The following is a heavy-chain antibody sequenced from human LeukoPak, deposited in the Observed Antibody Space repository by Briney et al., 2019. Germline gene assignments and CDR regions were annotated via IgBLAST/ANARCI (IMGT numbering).Heavy chain of an antibody. Sequence: KPSDTLSLPCTVSGGSISSYYWSWIRQPAGKGLEWIGRIHTSWSTNYNPSLKSRVTMSVDTSKNQFSLKLSSVTAADTAVYYCARDQQYSSSSRFDYWGQGTLVTVSS. V-gene: IGHV4-4*07. J-gene: IGHJ4*02. CDR1: GGSISSYY. CDR3: ARDQQYSSSSRFDY. D-gene: IGHD6-6*01. CDR2: IHTSWST.